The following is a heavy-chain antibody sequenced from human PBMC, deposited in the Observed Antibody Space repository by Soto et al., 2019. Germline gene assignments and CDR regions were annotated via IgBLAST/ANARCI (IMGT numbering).Heavy chain of an antibody. D-gene: IGHD5-18*01. V-gene: IGHV1-8*01. J-gene: IGHJ6*02. CDR2: MNPNSGNT. CDR1: GYTFTSYD. Sequence: ASVKVSCKASGYTFTSYDINWVRQATGQGLEWMGWMNPNSGNTGYAQKFQGRVTMTRNTSISTAYMELSSLRSEDTAVYYCARIVDTAMVTNYYSYGMDVWGQGTTATVSS. CDR3: ARIVDTAMVTNYYSYGMDV.